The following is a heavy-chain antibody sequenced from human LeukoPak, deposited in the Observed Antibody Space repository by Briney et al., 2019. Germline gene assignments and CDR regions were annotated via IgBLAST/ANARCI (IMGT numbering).Heavy chain of an antibody. CDR2: IRQDESER. J-gene: IGHJ6*03. Sequence: GGSLRLSCEGSGFSFSSYWMTWVRQLPGKGPEWVANIRQDESERYFADSVKGRFTISRDNAKKSVYLHMSSLRAEDTALYYCARLSAYYYGSYFYYYMDVWGKRTTVTVSS. V-gene: IGHV3-7*01. D-gene: IGHD3-10*01. CDR3: ARLSAYYYGSYFYYYMDV. CDR1: GFSFSSYW.